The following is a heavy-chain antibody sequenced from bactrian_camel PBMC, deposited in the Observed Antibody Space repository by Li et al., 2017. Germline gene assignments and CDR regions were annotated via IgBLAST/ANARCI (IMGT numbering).Heavy chain of an antibody. CDR3: AADQIRWYGFHEAPLSSFAR. V-gene: IGHV3-3*01. CDR1: GDEYRGLF. J-gene: IGHJ4*01. CDR2: VYLNVGSTLDDDSV. D-gene: IGHD1*01. Sequence: VQLVESGGGSVQVGGSLSLSCAVSGDEYRGLFMGWFRQAPGREREEVAFVYLNVGSTLDDDSVYYADSVKGRFTISRDSAENSVYLQMNNLKPDDTGVYYCAADQIRWYGFHEAPLSSFARWGRGTQVTVS.